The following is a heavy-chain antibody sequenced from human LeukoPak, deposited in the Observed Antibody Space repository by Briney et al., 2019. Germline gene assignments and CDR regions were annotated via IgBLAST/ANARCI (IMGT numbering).Heavy chain of an antibody. CDR3: AKLRGLALNNYFDY. D-gene: IGHD1/OR15-1a*01. CDR1: GGSFNGHY. J-gene: IGHJ4*02. Sequence: SETLSLSCAVYGGSFNGHYWTWVRQAPGRGLEWIGEVDYSGNSRYNPSLKSRVTISVDTSKNQFSLKVISVTAADTALYYCAKLRGLALNNYFDYWGQGTLVTVSS. CDR2: VDYSGNS. V-gene: IGHV4-34*01.